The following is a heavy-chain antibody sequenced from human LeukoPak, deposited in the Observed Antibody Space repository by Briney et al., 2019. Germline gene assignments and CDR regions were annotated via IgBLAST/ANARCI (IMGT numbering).Heavy chain of an antibody. J-gene: IGHJ4*02. CDR3: AREDYGDRTFDY. D-gene: IGHD4-17*01. CDR2: ITPIFGTA. V-gene: IGHV1-69*05. CDR1: GGTFISYD. Sequence: SVKVSCKASGGTFISYDISWVRQAPGQGLEWMGRITPIFGTANYAQKFQGRVTITTDESTSTAYMELSSLRSEDTAVYYCAREDYGDRTFDYWGQGTLVTVSS.